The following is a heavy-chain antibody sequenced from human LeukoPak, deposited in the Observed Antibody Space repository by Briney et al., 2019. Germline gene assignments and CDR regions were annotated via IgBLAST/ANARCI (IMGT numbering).Heavy chain of an antibody. CDR3: ATRPPSETYLAVFDY. J-gene: IGHJ4*02. CDR1: GFTSGHIITDYW. D-gene: IGHD1-26*01. CDR2: ITGSGGRT. Sequence: PGGSLRLSCVTSGFTSGHIITDYWMTWVRQAPGKGLEWVSGITGSGGRTYHAESVKGRFTISRDNSKNTLYLQMNSLRAEDTAVYYCATRPPSETYLAVFDYWGQGTRVTVSS. V-gene: IGHV3-23*01.